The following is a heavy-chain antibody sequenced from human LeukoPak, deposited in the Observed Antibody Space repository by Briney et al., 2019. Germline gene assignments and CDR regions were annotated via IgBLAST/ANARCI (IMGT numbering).Heavy chain of an antibody. Sequence: SETLSLTCTVSGGSISSGGYYWSWIRQHPGKGLEWIGYIYYSGSTNYNPSLKSRVTISVDTSKNQFSLKLSSVTAADTAVYYCARLAPSGIDYWGQGTLVTVSS. V-gene: IGHV4-61*08. J-gene: IGHJ4*02. D-gene: IGHD6-6*01. CDR1: GGSISSGGYY. CDR3: ARLAPSGIDY. CDR2: IYYSGST.